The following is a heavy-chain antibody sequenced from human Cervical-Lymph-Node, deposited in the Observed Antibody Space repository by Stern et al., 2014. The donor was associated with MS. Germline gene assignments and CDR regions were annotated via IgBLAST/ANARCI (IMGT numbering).Heavy chain of an antibody. V-gene: IGHV3-15*01. CDR3: TTDEVANFAH. J-gene: IGHJ5*02. Sequence: EMQLVESGGGLVKPGGSLRLSCAASGFIFSKAWMTWVRPAPGKGLEWVGRIKPKTDGGPTNYSTPVQGRFTISRDDSKNVLFLHMNSLKPEDTAIYYCTTDEVANFAHWGQGVLVTVSS. CDR2: IKPKTDGGPT. CDR1: GFIFSKAW.